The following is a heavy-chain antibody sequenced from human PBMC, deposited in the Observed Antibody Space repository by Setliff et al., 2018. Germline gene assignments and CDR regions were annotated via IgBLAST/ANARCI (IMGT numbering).Heavy chain of an antibody. J-gene: IGHJ4*01. D-gene: IGHD1-1*01. CDR2: VYSGSPNT. Sequence: LRLSCVASGITFTSYAMSWVRQAPGKGLEWVSVVYSGSPNTYYAASVKGRFTISRDNSKNTLYLQMNSLRVEDSGVYYCAKDRDNRWHNFDSWGHGVLVTVSS. CDR3: AKDRDNRWHNFDS. V-gene: IGHV3-23*03. CDR1: GITFTSYA.